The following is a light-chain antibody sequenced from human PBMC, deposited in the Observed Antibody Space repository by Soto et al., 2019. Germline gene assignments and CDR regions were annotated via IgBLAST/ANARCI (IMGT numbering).Light chain of an antibody. CDR1: QSVSNN. Sequence: EIVMTQSPATLSVSPGERVTLSCRASQSVSNNLAWYQQKPGQTPSLLSYGASTRSTGIPARFSGSGFGTEFTLTISGLQSEDFSVYFCQQYNNWPPWTGGQGTNVEIK. J-gene: IGKJ1*01. CDR2: GAS. CDR3: QQYNNWPPWT. V-gene: IGKV3-15*01.